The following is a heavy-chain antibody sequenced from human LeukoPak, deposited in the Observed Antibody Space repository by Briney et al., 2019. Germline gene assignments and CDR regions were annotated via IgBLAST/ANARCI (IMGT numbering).Heavy chain of an antibody. CDR2: IYYSGST. CDR3: GRAEKWEPYYFDY. Sequence: SETLSLTCTASGYSISSYYWSWIRQPPGKGLEWIGYIYYSGSTNYNPSFKNRVIISVDTSKNQFSLKLSNVPAADAAVYYYGRAEKWEPYYFDYCGQGTLVTVSS. J-gene: IGHJ4*02. D-gene: IGHD1-26*01. CDR1: GYSISSYY. V-gene: IGHV4-59*01.